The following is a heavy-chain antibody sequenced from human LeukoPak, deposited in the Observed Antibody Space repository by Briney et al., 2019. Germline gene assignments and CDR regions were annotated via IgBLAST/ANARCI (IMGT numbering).Heavy chain of an antibody. Sequence: GASVKVSCKASGYTFTGYDMHWVRQAPGQGLEWMGWINPNSGGTNYAQKFQGRGTMTRATSISTAYMELSRLRYDDTAVYYCAREWGDIVVVPAAIDAFDIWGQGTMVTVSS. CDR3: AREWGDIVVVPAAIDAFDI. V-gene: IGHV1-2*02. J-gene: IGHJ3*02. CDR2: INPNSGGT. D-gene: IGHD2-2*01. CDR1: GYTFTGYD.